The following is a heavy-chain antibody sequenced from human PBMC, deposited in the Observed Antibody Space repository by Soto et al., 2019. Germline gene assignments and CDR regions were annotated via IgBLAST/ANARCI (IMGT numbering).Heavy chain of an antibody. CDR1: GDSFNTFA. V-gene: IGHV1-69*06. CDR2: IIPNFDTP. CDR3: ARPYYDSSCYYRWYFDY. J-gene: IGHJ4*02. Sequence: QVQLVQSGAEVKKPGSSVKLSCKASGDSFNTFAVTWVRQAPGQGLEWMGGIIPNFDTPNYAQKFQGRVTIIAEKSTSKPYMELSSLRSEDTAVYYCARPYYDSSCYYRWYFDYWGQGTLVTVSS. D-gene: IGHD3-22*01.